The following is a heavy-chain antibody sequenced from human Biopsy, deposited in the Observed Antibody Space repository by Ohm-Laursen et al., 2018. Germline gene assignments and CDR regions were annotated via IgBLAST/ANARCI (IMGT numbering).Heavy chain of an antibody. J-gene: IGHJ6*02. CDR1: GFSVSSYH. CDR2: ISETSSHI. V-gene: IGHV3-21*01. CDR3: ARDSSRRARGGGMGG. D-gene: IGHD6-6*01. Sequence: SLRLSRAASGFSVSSYHMNWVRRAPGKGLEWISYISETSSHIYDADSARGRFTVARDIAKNSLYLQLNILRVEDTAVYYCARDSSRRARGGGMGGWGQGTTVTV.